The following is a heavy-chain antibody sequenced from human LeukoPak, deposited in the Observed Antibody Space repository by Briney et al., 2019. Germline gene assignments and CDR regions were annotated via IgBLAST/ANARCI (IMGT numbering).Heavy chain of an antibody. CDR2: IWYDGSNK. Sequence: GGSLRLSCAASGFTFSSYGMHWVRQAPGKGLEWVADIWYDGSNKYYADSVRGRFTISRDNSKNTLYLQMNSLRAEDTAVYYCARAGIDYYYYYMDVWGKGTTVTVSS. CDR3: ARAGIDYYYYYMDV. CDR1: GFTFSSYG. J-gene: IGHJ6*03. V-gene: IGHV3-33*01. D-gene: IGHD1-26*01.